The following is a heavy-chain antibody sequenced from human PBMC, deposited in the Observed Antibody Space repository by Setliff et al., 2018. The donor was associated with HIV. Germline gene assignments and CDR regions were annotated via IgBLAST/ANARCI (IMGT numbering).Heavy chain of an antibody. CDR3: ARARGLLPYYYLDV. Sequence: SETLSLTCTVSGGSISSGGYYWSWIRQHPGKGLEWIGYIYYSGSTYYNPSLKSRVTMSVDTSRNQFSLRLSSVTAADTAVYYCARARGLLPYYYLDVWGKGTTVTVSS. CDR2: IYYSGST. V-gene: IGHV4-31*03. D-gene: IGHD3-10*01. J-gene: IGHJ6*03. CDR1: GGSISSGGYY.